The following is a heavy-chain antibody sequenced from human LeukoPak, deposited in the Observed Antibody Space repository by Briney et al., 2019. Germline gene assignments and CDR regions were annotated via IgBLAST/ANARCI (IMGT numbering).Heavy chain of an antibody. V-gene: IGHV4-39*07. Sequence: SETLSLTCTVFGGSISSSSYYWGWIRQPPGKGLEWIGSIYYSGSTYYNPSLKSRVTISVDTSKNQFSLKLSSVTAADTAVYYCARDLALSSDAFDIWGQGTMVTVSS. CDR1: GGSISSSSYY. CDR3: ARDLALSSDAFDI. J-gene: IGHJ3*02. D-gene: IGHD2-15*01. CDR2: IYYSGST.